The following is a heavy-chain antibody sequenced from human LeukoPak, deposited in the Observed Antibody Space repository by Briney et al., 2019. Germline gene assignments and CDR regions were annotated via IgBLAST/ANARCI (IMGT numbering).Heavy chain of an antibody. CDR3: ARGPGGSYNPHYLDY. V-gene: IGHV4-38-2*02. CDR2: IYHSGST. CDR1: GYSISSGYY. J-gene: IGHJ4*02. D-gene: IGHD3-10*01. Sequence: PSETLSLTCTVSGYSISSGYYWGWIRQPPGKGLEWIGSIYHSGSTYYNPSLKSRVTISVETSNDQFSLKVTSVTAADTAVYYCARGPGGSYNPHYLDYWGQGTLVSVSS.